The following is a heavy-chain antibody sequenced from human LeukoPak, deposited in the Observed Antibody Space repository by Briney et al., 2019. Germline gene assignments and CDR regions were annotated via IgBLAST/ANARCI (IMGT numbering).Heavy chain of an antibody. CDR1: GVSISSYY. CDR2: IYYSGST. Sequence: PSETLSLTCTVSGVSISSYYWSWIRQPPGKGLEWIGYIYYSGSTNYNSSLKSRVTISVDTSKNQFSLKLSSVTAADTAVYYCARGREVAAAGTFHFDYWGQGTLVTVSS. D-gene: IGHD6-13*01. J-gene: IGHJ4*02. V-gene: IGHV4-59*12. CDR3: ARGREVAAAGTFHFDY.